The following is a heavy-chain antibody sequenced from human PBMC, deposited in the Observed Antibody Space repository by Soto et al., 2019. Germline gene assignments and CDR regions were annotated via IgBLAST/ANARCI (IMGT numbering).Heavy chain of an antibody. D-gene: IGHD2-2*01. CDR3: ARDGGGYCSSTSCSSWFAP. CDR2: INPSGGST. Sequence: QVQLVQSGAELKKPGASVKVSCKSSGYTFTSYYMHWVRQDPGQGLEWMVIINPSGGSTSYAQKFQGRVTMTRDTSTSTVYMELSSMRSEDTAVYYCARDGGGYCSSTSCSSWFAPWGQGTLVTVSS. V-gene: IGHV1-46*03. J-gene: IGHJ5*02. CDR1: GYTFTSYY.